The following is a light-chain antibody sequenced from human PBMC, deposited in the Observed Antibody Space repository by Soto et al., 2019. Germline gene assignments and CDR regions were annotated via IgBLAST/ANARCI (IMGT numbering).Light chain of an antibody. V-gene: IGLV1-40*01. J-gene: IGLJ2*01. Sequence: QSVLTQPPSVSGAPGQRVTISCTGSSSNIGAGYDVHWFQQLPGTAPKLLIYANSNRPSGVPDRFSGSKSGTSASLAITGLQAEDEADYYCQSYDSSLRVLFGGGTKVTVL. CDR3: QSYDSSLRVL. CDR2: ANS. CDR1: SSNIGAGYD.